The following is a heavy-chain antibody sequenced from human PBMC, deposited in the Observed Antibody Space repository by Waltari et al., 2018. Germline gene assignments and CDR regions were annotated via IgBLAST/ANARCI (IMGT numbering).Heavy chain of an antibody. CDR3: ARATYSYGSGSYPFDY. Sequence: EVQLVESGGGLIQPGGSLRLSCAASGFTVSSNYMNWVRQAPGKGLEWVSVIDSGGTTYYADSVKGRFTISRDNSKNTLYLQMNRLTAEDTAVYYCARATYSYGSGSYPFDYWGQGTLVTVSS. CDR1: GFTVSSNY. CDR2: IDSGGTT. V-gene: IGHV3-53*01. D-gene: IGHD3-10*01. J-gene: IGHJ4*02.